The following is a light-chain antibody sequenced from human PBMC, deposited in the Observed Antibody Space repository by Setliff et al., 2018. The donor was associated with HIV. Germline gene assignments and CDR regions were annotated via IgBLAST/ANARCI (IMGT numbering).Light chain of an antibody. CDR1: NSDVGLYNF. CDR2: DVT. V-gene: IGLV2-14*03. J-gene: IGLJ1*01. Sequence: QSALSQPAYVSGSPGQSITISCTGTNSDVGLYNFVSWYQQHPGKVPKLIIYDVTNRPSGISYRFSGSKSGNTASLTISGLQAEDEADYFCSSFTDRRKFVFGTGTKVTVL. CDR3: SSFTDRRKFV.